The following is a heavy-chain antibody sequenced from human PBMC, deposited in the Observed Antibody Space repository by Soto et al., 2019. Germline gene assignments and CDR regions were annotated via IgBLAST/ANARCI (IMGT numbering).Heavy chain of an antibody. CDR2: ISASNGNT. CDR3: ARSYSSSGFMCDY. J-gene: IGHJ4*02. Sequence: VQLVQSGGEVKKPGASVKVSCKAFGYTFTSFAISSVRQAPGQGLEWMGWISASNGNTNCAQKLQDRVIITTATSTNTAYMKLRSLRSDDTAVYYCARSYSSSGFMCDYWGQGTLVTVSS. V-gene: IGHV1-18*01. CDR1: GYTFTSFA. D-gene: IGHD6-13*01.